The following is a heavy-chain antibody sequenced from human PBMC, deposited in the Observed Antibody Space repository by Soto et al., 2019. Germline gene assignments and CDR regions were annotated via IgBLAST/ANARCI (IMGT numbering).Heavy chain of an antibody. J-gene: IGHJ5*02. D-gene: IGHD4-17*01. V-gene: IGHV3-49*03. CDR2: IRSKAYGGTT. CDR3: TRATLPLSYGDYLNWFDP. CDR1: GFTFGDYA. Sequence: SLRLSCTASGFTFGDYAMSWFRQAPGKGLEWVGFIRSKAYGGTTEYAASVKGRFTISRDDSKSIAYLQMSSLKTEDTAVYYCTRATLPLSYGDYLNWFDPWGQGTLVTVSS.